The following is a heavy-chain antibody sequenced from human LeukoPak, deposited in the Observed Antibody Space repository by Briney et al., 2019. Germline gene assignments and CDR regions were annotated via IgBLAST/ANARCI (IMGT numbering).Heavy chain of an antibody. J-gene: IGHJ6*03. Sequence: SETLSLTCTVSGGSISTYYWSWIRQPPGKGLEWIGYIFYSGSTNYNPSLKSRVTISLDTSKNQFSLKLSSVTAADTAVYYCARGSHYSYMDVWGKGTTVTISS. CDR3: ARGSHYSYMDV. D-gene: IGHD6-13*01. CDR1: GGSISTYY. V-gene: IGHV4-59*01. CDR2: IFYSGST.